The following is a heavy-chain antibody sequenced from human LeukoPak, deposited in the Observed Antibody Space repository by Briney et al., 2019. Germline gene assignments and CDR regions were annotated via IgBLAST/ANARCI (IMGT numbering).Heavy chain of an antibody. J-gene: IGHJ4*02. CDR3: AGGHPGYFDY. Sequence: PGGSLRLSCAASGFTFSSYWMHWVRQAPGMGLVWVSRINSDGSSTSHADSVKGRFTISRDNAKNTLYLQMNSLRAEDTAVYYCAGGHPGYFDYWGQGTLVTVSS. CDR1: GFTFSSYW. V-gene: IGHV3-74*01. CDR2: INSDGSST.